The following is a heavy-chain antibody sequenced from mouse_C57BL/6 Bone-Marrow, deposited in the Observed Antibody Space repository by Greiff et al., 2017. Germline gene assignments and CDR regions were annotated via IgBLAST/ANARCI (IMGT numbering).Heavy chain of an antibody. CDR3: ASRIYYDSRYAMDY. Sequence: EVHLVESGGGLVKPGGSLKLSCAASGFTFSDYGMHWVRQAPEKGLEWVAYISSGSSTIYYADTVKGRFTISRDNAKNTLFLQMTSLRSEDTAMYYCASRIYYDSRYAMDYWGQGTSVTVSS. CDR2: ISSGSSTI. J-gene: IGHJ4*01. D-gene: IGHD2-4*01. CDR1: GFTFSDYG. V-gene: IGHV5-17*01.